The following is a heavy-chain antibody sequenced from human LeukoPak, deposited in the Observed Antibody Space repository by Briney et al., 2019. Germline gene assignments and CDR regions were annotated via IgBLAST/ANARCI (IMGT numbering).Heavy chain of an antibody. J-gene: IGHJ4*02. V-gene: IGHV3-30*04. CDR1: GFTFSSYA. CDR2: ISYDGSNK. Sequence: GGSLRLSCAASGFTFSSYAMHWVRQAPGKGLEWVAVISYDGSNKKYADSVKGRFTISRDNSKNTLYLQMNTQRVEDTAVYYCARVISPGYCSGGSCPVVMKEFDYWGQGTLVTVSS. D-gene: IGHD2-15*01. CDR3: ARVISPGYCSGGSCPVVMKEFDY.